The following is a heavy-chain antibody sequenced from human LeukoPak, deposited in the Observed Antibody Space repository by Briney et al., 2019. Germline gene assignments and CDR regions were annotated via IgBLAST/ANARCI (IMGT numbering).Heavy chain of an antibody. CDR3: ARVGYDSSAYYYVQDVFDI. CDR1: GGSISSGSYY. CDR2: IYRSGST. V-gene: IGHV4-61*02. J-gene: IGHJ3*02. Sequence: SQTLSLTCSVSGGSISSGSYYWSWLRQPAGKGPEWIGRIYRSGSTNYNPSLKSRVTISLDTSKNQFSLRLSSVTAADTAVYYCARVGYDSSAYYYVQDVFDIWGQGTMVTVPS. D-gene: IGHD3-22*01.